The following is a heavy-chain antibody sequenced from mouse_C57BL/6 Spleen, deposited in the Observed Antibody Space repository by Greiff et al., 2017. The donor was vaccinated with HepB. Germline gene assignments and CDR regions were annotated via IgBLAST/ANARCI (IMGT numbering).Heavy chain of an antibody. Sequence: DVHLVESGGGLVKPGGSLKLSCAASGFTFSSYAMSWVRQTPEKRLEWVATISDGGSYTYYPDNVKGRFTISRDNAKNNLYLQMSHLKSEDTAMYYCARRNDYDGYFDYWGQGTTLTVSS. J-gene: IGHJ2*01. CDR2: ISDGGSYT. CDR1: GFTFSSYA. D-gene: IGHD2-4*01. V-gene: IGHV5-4*03. CDR3: ARRNDYDGYFDY.